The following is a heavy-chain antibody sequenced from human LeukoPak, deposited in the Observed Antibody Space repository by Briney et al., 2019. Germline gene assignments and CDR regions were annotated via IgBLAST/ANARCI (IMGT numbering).Heavy chain of an antibody. V-gene: IGHV6-1*01. CDR1: GDSVSSNSAA. CDR3: ARAGRWVGATSYWYFDL. Sequence: SQTLSLTCAISGDSVSSNSAAWNWMTQSQSRGLEWLGRTYYRSKWYNDYAVSVKSRITINPDTSKNQFSLQLNSVTPEDTAVYYCARAGRWVGATSYWYFDLWGRGTLVTVSS. CDR2: TYYRSKWYN. J-gene: IGHJ2*01. D-gene: IGHD1-26*01.